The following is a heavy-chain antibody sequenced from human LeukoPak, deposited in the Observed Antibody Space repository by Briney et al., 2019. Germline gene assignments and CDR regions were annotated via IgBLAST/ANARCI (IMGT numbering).Heavy chain of an antibody. CDR2: INPNSGGT. CDR3: AREEGNYDLWSGYYATTFDY. Sequence: ASVKVSCKASGYTFTGYYMHWVRQAPGQGLKWVGWINPNSGGTNYAQKFQGRVTMTRDTSISTAYMELSRLRSDDTAVYYCAREEGNYDLWSGYYATTFDYWGQGTLVTVSS. J-gene: IGHJ4*02. D-gene: IGHD3-3*01. V-gene: IGHV1-2*02. CDR1: GYTFTGYY.